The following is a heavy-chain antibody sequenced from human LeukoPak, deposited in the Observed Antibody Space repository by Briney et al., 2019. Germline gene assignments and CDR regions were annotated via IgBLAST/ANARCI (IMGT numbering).Heavy chain of an antibody. D-gene: IGHD3-22*01. Sequence: SETLSLTCAVYGGSFSGYYWSWIRQPPGKGLEWIGYIYYSGSTNYNPSLKSRVTISVDTSKNQFSLKLSSVTAADTAVYYCARALYYYDSSGYYLDYWGQGTLVTVSS. CDR3: ARALYYYDSSGYYLDY. V-gene: IGHV4-59*01. CDR2: IYYSGST. CDR1: GGSFSGYY. J-gene: IGHJ4*02.